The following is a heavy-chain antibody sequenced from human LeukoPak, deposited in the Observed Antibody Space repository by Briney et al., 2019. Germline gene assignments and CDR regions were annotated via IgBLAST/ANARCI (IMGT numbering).Heavy chain of an antibody. CDR1: GFMFSDYH. D-gene: IGHD1-1*01. J-gene: IGHJ5*02. CDR2: SSNSGITA. Sequence: GGSLRLSCAASGFMFSDYHMSWIRQAPGKGLEWISYSSNSGITAYYADSVKGRFTISRDNAKHSLYLQMNNLRAEDTAVYYCARDRVSLATTSLDTWGQGTLVTVSS. V-gene: IGHV3-11*01. CDR3: ARDRVSLATTSLDT.